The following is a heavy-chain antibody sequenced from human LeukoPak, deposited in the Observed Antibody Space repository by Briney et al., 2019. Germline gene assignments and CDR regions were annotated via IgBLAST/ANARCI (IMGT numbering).Heavy chain of an antibody. V-gene: IGHV4-34*01. CDR3: ARARVVVPAALFLRGGDCNLDV. Sequence: PSETLSLTCAVYGGSFSGYYWSWVRQPPGKGLDWIGEINHSGGTNYNPSLKSRVTISVDKSKNQFSLKLSSVTAADTAVYYCARARVVVPAALFLRGGDCNLDVWGKGTTVTVSP. CDR2: INHSGGT. D-gene: IGHD2-2*01. J-gene: IGHJ6*04. CDR1: GGSFSGYY.